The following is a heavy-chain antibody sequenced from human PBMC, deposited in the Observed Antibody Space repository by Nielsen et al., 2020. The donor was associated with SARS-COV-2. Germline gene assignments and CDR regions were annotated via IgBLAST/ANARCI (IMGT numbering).Heavy chain of an antibody. J-gene: IGHJ2*01. Sequence: GGSLRLSCAASGFTFSSYGMHWVRQAPGKGLEWVGRIKSKTDGGTTDYAAPVKGRFTISRDDSKNTLYLQMNSLKTEDTAVYYCTLERILTGYLHIKTHWYFDLWGRGTLVTVSS. CDR3: TLERILTGYLHIKTHWYFDL. CDR2: IKSKTDGGTT. D-gene: IGHD3-9*01. CDR1: GFTFSSYG. V-gene: IGHV3-15*01.